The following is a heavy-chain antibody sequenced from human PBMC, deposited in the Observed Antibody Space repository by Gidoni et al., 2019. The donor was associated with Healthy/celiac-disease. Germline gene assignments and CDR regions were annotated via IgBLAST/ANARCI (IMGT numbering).Heavy chain of an antibody. J-gene: IGHJ6*02. V-gene: IGHV4-61*02. CDR2: IYTRGST. CDR3: ARVPGGCSGGSCYPYYYYGMDV. CDR1: GGSIRRGSYY. D-gene: IGHD2-15*01. Sequence: QVPLQESGPGLVQPSQTLSLTCTVSGGSIRRGSYYWRWIRQPAGTGPAWIGRIYTRGSTNYSPAIKSRVNRSVDTSKKQFALKRSSVTAADTAVYYCARVPGGCSGGSCYPYYYYGMDVWGQGTTVTVSS.